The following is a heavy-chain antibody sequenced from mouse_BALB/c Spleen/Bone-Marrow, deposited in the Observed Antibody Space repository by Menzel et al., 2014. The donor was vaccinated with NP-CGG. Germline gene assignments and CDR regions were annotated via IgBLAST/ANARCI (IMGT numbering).Heavy chain of an antibody. CDR3: ARGDDYVSWFAY. Sequence: EVKLQESGGGLVQPVGSLKLSCAASGFTFSNYGMSWVRQTPDKRLAFVATINTNGGEIYYPDSVKGRFTISRDNAKNTLYLQMRSLKSEDTAMYYCARGDDYVSWFAYWSQGTLVTVSA. CDR1: GFTFSNYG. V-gene: IGHV5-6-3*01. D-gene: IGHD2-4*01. CDR2: INTNGGEI. J-gene: IGHJ3*01.